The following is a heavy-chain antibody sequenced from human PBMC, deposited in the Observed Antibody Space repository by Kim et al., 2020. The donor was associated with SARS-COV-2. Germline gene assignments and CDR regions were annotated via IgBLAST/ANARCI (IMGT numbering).Heavy chain of an antibody. D-gene: IGHD4-17*01. CDR1: GFTFSSYS. V-gene: IGHV3-21*01. Sequence: GGSLRLSCAASGFTFSSYSMNWVRQAPGKGLEWVSSISSSSSYIYYADSVKGRFTISRDNAKNSLYLQMNSLGAEDTAVYYCARDHGDYGGNLSFDYWGQGTLVTVSS. CDR2: ISSSSSYI. CDR3: ARDHGDYGGNLSFDY. J-gene: IGHJ4*02.